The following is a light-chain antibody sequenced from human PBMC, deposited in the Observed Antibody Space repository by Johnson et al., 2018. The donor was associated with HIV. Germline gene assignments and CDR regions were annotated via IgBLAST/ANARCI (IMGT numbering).Light chain of an antibody. V-gene: IGLV1-51*02. CDR2: ENN. J-gene: IGLJ1*01. CDR1: SSNIGNNY. Sequence: QSVLTQPPSVSAAPGQKVTISCSGSSSNIGNNYVSWYQQLPGTAPKLLIYENNKRPSGIPDRFSGSKSCTSATLGITGLQTGDEADYYCGTWDSSLSADVFGTGTKVTVL. CDR3: GTWDSSLSADV.